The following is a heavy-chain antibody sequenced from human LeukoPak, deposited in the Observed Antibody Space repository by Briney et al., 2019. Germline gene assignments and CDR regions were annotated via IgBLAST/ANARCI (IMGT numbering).Heavy chain of an antibody. CDR1: GFTFSNFG. Sequence: GGSLRLSCVASGFTFSNFGMHWVRQAPGKGLEWVAFIRYDGSNKYYADSVKGRFTISRDNSKNTLYLQMNSLRAEDTAVYYCAKDPVGHDYGDPQPFDYWGQGTLVTVSS. CDR2: IRYDGSNK. D-gene: IGHD4-17*01. V-gene: IGHV3-30*02. CDR3: AKDPVGHDYGDPQPFDY. J-gene: IGHJ4*02.